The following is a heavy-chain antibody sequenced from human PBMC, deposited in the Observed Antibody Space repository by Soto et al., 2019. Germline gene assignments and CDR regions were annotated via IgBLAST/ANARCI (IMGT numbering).Heavy chain of an antibody. Sequence: QVQLVESGGGVVQPGRSLRLSCAASGFTFRSNGMHWVRQAPGKGLEWVATIWYDSSKKYYADSVKGRFTISRDNSKNXLYVQMNNLRAEDTAVYYCAKEGNMGSSSWYYFDYWGQGTLVTVSS. CDR3: AKEGNMGSSSWYYFDY. CDR2: IWYDSSKK. D-gene: IGHD6-13*01. CDR1: GFTFRSNG. V-gene: IGHV3-33*06. J-gene: IGHJ4*02.